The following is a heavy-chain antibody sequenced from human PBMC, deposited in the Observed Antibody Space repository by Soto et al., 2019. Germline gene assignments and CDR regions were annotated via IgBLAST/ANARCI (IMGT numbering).Heavy chain of an antibody. V-gene: IGHV4-59*12. CDR1: GGSIGSYY. Sequence: QVQLQESGPGLVKPSETLSLTCSVSGGSIGSYYWSWIRQPPGKGLEWIGYIYYSGSTNYNPSLRSRVTISVATSTNQFSLKLSSVTAAATAVYYCARGGWRQIDYWGQGTLVTVSS. D-gene: IGHD3-3*01. CDR3: ARGGWRQIDY. J-gene: IGHJ4*02. CDR2: IYYSGST.